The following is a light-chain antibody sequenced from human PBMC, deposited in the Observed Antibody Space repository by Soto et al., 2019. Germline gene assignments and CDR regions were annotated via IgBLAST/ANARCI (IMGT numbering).Light chain of an antibody. V-gene: IGKV3-15*01. Sequence: EIVMTQSLATLSVSPGERATLSFRASQSVSSNLAWYQQKPGQAPRLLIYGASTRATGIPARFSGSGSGTEFTLTISSLQSEDFAVYYCQQYGSSPKITFGQGTRLEIK. CDR3: QQYGSSPKIT. CDR1: QSVSSN. CDR2: GAS. J-gene: IGKJ5*01.